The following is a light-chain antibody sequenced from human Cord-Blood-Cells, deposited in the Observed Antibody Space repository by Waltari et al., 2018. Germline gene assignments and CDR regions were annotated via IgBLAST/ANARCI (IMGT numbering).Light chain of an antibody. J-gene: IGKJ4*01. Sequence: EIVLTQSPGTLSLSPGERATLSCRTSQSVSISYLGWYQQKPGQAPRLLIYGASSRATGIPDRFSGSGSGTDFTLTISRLEPEDFAVYYCQQYGSSPALTFGGGTKVEIK. CDR3: QQYGSSPALT. V-gene: IGKV3-20*01. CDR1: QSVSISY. CDR2: GAS.